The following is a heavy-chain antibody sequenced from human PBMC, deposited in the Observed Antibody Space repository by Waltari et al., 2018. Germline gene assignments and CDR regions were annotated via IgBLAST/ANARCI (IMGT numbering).Heavy chain of an antibody. Sequence: QVQLVQSGAEVKNPGASGTVSCKASGYTFTTDGSSWVRQAPGQGLEWMGWFSVYNGNTNYAQKLQGRVTMTTDTSTSTAYMELRSLRSDDTAVYYCARGVPGSWPDYYFDHWGQGTLVTVSS. CDR3: ARGVPGSWPDYYFDH. CDR1: GYTFTTDG. CDR2: FSVYNGNT. J-gene: IGHJ4*02. D-gene: IGHD3-10*01. V-gene: IGHV1-18*01.